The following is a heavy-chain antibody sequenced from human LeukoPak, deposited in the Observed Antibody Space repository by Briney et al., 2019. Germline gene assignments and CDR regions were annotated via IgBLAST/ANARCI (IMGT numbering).Heavy chain of an antibody. CDR3: VRDRSMAFDY. J-gene: IGHJ4*02. D-gene: IGHD5-24*01. CDR1: GDSVLSNSAG. V-gene: IGHV6-1*01. CDR2: TYYRSKWYN. Sequence: SHTLSVTCAISGDSVLSNSAGWNWIRQSPSRGLEWLGRTYYRSKWYNDYAISVKSRVTISPDTSKNHFSLHLKSVTPEDTAVYYCVRDRSMAFDYWGQGTLVTVSS.